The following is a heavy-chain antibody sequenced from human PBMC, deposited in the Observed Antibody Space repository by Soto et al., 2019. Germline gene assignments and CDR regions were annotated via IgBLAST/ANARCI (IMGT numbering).Heavy chain of an antibody. CDR2: ISSSSSYI. CDR1: GFTFSIYS. V-gene: IGHV3-21*01. J-gene: IGHJ4*02. D-gene: IGHD2-2*01. CDR3: ARDAIVVVPAAPDY. Sequence: GGSLRLSCAASGFTFSIYSMNWVRHAPGKGLEWVSSISSSSSYIYYADSVKGRFTISRDNAKNSLYLQMNSLRAEDTAVYYCARDAIVVVPAAPDYWGQGTLVTVSS.